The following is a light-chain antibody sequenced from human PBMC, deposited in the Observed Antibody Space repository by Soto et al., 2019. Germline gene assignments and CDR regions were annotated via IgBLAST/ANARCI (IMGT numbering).Light chain of an antibody. CDR1: QGIRID. CDR3: QQYNSYST. V-gene: IGKV1-17*01. CDR2: GAS. J-gene: IGKJ5*01. Sequence: DIQMTQSPSSLSAFVGDRVTITCRASQGIRIDLGWFQQKPGKAPKRLIYGASSLQSGVPSRFSGSGSGTEFTLTISSLQPDDFATYYCQQYNSYSTFGQGTRLEIK.